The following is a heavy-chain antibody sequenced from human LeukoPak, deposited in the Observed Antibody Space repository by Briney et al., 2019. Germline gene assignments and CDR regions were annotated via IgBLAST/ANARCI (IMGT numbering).Heavy chain of an antibody. CDR2: ISWNSGSI. D-gene: IGHD3-22*01. CDR3: ARDGNYYDSSGYYSY. V-gene: IGHV3-9*01. Sequence: GGSLRLSCAASGFTFDDYAMHWVRQAPGKGLEWVSGISWNSGSIGYADSVKGRFTISRDNSKNTLYLQMNSLRAEDTAVYYCARDGNYYDSSGYYSYWGQGTLVTVSS. J-gene: IGHJ4*02. CDR1: GFTFDDYA.